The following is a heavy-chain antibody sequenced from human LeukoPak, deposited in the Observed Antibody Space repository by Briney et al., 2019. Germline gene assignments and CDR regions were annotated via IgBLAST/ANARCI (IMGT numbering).Heavy chain of an antibody. CDR2: ISSTSTYI. J-gene: IGHJ6*04. V-gene: IGHV3-21*01. Sequence: GGSLRLSCAASGFTFSSYSMNWVRQAPGKGLEWVSSISSTSTYIYYADSVKGRFTISRDDAKNSLYLQMNSLRAEDTAVYYCACLVGATQDVWGKGTTVIVSS. CDR3: ACLVGATQDV. D-gene: IGHD1-26*01. CDR1: GFTFSSYS.